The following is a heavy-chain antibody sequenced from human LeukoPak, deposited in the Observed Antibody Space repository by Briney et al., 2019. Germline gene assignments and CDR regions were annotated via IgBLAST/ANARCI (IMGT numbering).Heavy chain of an antibody. Sequence: SETLSLTCAVYGGSFSGYYWSWIRQPPGKGLEWIGEINHSGSTNYNPPLKSRVTISVDTSKNQFSLKLSSVTAADTAVYYCARGPYDILTGSGRRRSFDIWGQGTMVTVSS. CDR3: ARGPYDILTGSGRRRSFDI. V-gene: IGHV4-34*01. CDR2: INHSGST. D-gene: IGHD3-9*01. J-gene: IGHJ3*02. CDR1: GGSFSGYY.